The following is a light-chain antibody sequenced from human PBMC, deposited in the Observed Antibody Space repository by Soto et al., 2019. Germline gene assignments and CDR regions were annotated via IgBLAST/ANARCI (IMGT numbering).Light chain of an antibody. CDR3: QQFSSYPLT. V-gene: IGKV3-20*01. J-gene: IGKJ4*01. CDR2: GAS. Sequence: EIVLTQSPGTLSLSPGERATLSCRASQSVSSHLAWYQQRPGQAPRPLIYGASSRATGIPDRFSGGGSGTDITLTISRLEPEDFAVYYCQQFSSYPLTFGGGTKVDIK. CDR1: QSVSSH.